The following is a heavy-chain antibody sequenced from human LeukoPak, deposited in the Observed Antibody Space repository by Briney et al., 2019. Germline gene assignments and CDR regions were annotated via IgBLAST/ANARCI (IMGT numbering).Heavy chain of an antibody. Sequence: SVKVSCKASGGTFSSYAISWVRQAPGQGLEWMGGIIPIFGTANYAQKFQGRVTITADESTSTAYMELSSLRSEDTAVYYCARGGGYCSSTSCYTLDYWGQGTLVTVSS. CDR3: ARGGGYCSSTSCYTLDY. J-gene: IGHJ4*02. CDR2: IIPIFGTA. CDR1: GGTFSSYA. V-gene: IGHV1-69*13. D-gene: IGHD2-2*02.